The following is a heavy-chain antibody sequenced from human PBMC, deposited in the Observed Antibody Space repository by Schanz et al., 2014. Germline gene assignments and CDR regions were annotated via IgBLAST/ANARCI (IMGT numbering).Heavy chain of an antibody. V-gene: IGHV4-4*07. CDR2: IYTNGST. CDR1: GGSISSFY. CDR3: ARGGYCSRTSCYFKGGWFDP. D-gene: IGHD2-2*01. Sequence: QVQLQESGPGLVKPSETLSLTCTVSGGSISSFYWSWIRQPAGKGLEWIGRIYTNGSTKYNPSLKGRSTMSVEPSKNQFSLKRSSVTAADTAVYYCARGGYCSRTSCYFKGGWFDPWGQGTLVTVSS. J-gene: IGHJ5*02.